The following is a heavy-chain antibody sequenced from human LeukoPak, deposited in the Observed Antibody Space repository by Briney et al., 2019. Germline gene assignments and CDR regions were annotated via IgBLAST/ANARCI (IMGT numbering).Heavy chain of an antibody. Sequence: PGGSLRLSCAASGFTFSSYEMNWVRQAPGKGLEWVSSISSSSSYIYYADSVKGRFTISRDNAKNSLYLQMNSLRAEDTAVYYCAAVPYFTMVRGGTVYWGQGTLVTVSS. J-gene: IGHJ4*02. CDR1: GFTFSSYE. D-gene: IGHD3-10*01. V-gene: IGHV3-21*01. CDR2: ISSSSSYI. CDR3: AAVPYFTMVRGGTVY.